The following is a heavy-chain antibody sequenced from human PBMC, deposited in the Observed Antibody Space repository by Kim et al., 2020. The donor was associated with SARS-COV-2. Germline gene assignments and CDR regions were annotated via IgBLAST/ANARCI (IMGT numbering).Heavy chain of an antibody. Sequence: GGSLRLSCAASGFKFDEYAMQWVRQAPGKGLEWVSGISYNRGSIGYAGSVRGRFTVSRDNAGNSLYLQMNSLRVEDTAIYYCAKDIEAVAGPGFDYWGQGTLVTVSA. J-gene: IGHJ4*02. CDR1: GFKFDEYA. CDR3: AKDIEAVAGPGFDY. D-gene: IGHD6-19*01. CDR2: ISYNRGSI. V-gene: IGHV3-9*01.